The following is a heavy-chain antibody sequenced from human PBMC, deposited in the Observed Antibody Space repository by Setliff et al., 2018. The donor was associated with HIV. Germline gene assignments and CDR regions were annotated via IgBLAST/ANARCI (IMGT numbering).Heavy chain of an antibody. CDR1: GGSISSGSYY. D-gene: IGHD6-19*01. CDR2: IIPSGST. V-gene: IGHV4-39*07. J-gene: IGHJ4*02. Sequence: SETLSLTCTVSGGSISSGSYYWSWIRQPPGKGLEWIGEIIPSGSTNYNPSLKSRVTISVDASKNQFSLKLSSVTAADTAVYYCARRSGWSLDYWGQGTLVTVSS. CDR3: ARRSGWSLDY.